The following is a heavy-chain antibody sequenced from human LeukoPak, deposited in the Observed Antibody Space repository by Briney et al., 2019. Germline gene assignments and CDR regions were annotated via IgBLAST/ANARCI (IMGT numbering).Heavy chain of an antibody. J-gene: IGHJ3*02. CDR1: GFTFSSYG. V-gene: IGHV3-30*02. CDR2: IRYDGSNK. Sequence: GGFLRLSCAASGFTFSSYGMHWVRQAPGKGLEWVAFIRYDGSNKYYADSVKGRFTISRDNSKNTLYLQMNSLRAEDTAVYYCANAHYDSSGRPDAFDIWGQGTMVTVSS. D-gene: IGHD3-22*01. CDR3: ANAHYDSSGRPDAFDI.